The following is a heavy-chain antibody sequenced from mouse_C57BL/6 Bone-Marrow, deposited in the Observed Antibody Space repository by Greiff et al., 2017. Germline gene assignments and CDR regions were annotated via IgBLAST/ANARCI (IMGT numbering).Heavy chain of an antibody. J-gene: IGHJ2*01. CDR2: IDPSDSYT. V-gene: IGHV1-50*01. Sequence: QVQLQQPGAELVKPGASVKLSCKASGYTFTSYWMQWVKQRPGQGLEWIGEIDPSDSYTNYNQKFKSKATLTVDTSSNTAYMQLSSLTSEYSAVYYCARDGYYGYWGQGTTLTVSS. CDR3: ARDGYYGY. D-gene: IGHD2-3*01. CDR1: GYTFTSYW.